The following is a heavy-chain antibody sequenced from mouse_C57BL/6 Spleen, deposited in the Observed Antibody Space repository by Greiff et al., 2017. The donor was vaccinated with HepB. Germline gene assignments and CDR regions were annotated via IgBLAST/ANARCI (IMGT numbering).Heavy chain of an antibody. CDR2: IRSKSNNYAT. CDR3: VRQGAYFDY. J-gene: IGHJ2*01. V-gene: IGHV10-1*01. Sequence: EVKLMESGGGLVQPKGSLKLSCAASGFSFNTYAMNWVRQAPGKGLEWVARIRSKSNNYATYYADSVKDRFTISRDDSESMLYLQMNNLKTEDTAMYYCVRQGAYFDYWGQGTTLTVSS. CDR1: GFSFNTYA.